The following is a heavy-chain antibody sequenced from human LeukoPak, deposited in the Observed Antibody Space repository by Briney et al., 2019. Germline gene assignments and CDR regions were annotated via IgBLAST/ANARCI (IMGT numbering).Heavy chain of an antibody. CDR2: ISGSGGST. CDR3: APGFGEFPFDY. CDR1: GFTFSSYA. J-gene: IGHJ4*02. V-gene: IGHV3-23*01. D-gene: IGHD3-10*01. Sequence: GGSLRLSCAASGFTFSSYAMSWVRQAPGKGLEWVSAISGSGGSTYYADSVKVRFTISRDNSKNTLYLQMNSLRAEDTAVYYCAPGFGEFPFDYWGQGTLVTVSS.